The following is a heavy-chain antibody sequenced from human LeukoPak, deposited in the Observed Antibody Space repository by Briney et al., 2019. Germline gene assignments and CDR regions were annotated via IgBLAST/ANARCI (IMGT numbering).Heavy chain of an antibody. Sequence: SQTLSLTCAISGDSVSSNSAAWNWIRQSPSRGFEWLGRTYYRSKWYNDYAVSVKSRITINPDTSKNQFSLQLNSVTPEDTAVYYCARGAYSSGLVDYFDYWGQGTLVTVSS. D-gene: IGHD6-19*01. CDR1: GDSVSSNSAA. J-gene: IGHJ4*02. V-gene: IGHV6-1*01. CDR2: TYYRSKWYN. CDR3: ARGAYSSGLVDYFDY.